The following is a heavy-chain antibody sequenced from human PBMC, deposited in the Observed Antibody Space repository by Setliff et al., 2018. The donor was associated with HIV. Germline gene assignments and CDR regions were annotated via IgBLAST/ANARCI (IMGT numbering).Heavy chain of an antibody. Sequence: SETLSLTCTVSGGSISSGGYYWSWIRQHPGKGLEWVGHIYYTEITYYNPSLRSRLTISLDTSKNQFSLKLSSVTAADTAVYFCAREGVGYNPFYYYGMDVWGQGTTVTV. J-gene: IGHJ6*02. CDR2: IYYTEIT. CDR1: GGSISSGGYY. CDR3: AREGVGYNPFYYYGMDV. D-gene: IGHD5-12*01. V-gene: IGHV4-31*03.